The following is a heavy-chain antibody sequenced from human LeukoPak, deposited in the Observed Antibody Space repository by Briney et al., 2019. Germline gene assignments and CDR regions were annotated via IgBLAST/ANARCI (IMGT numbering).Heavy chain of an antibody. Sequence: GASVKVSCKASGYTFTDYYLHWVRQAPGQGLEWMGMINPSGGRTSYAQKLQGRVTMTRDMSTSTVYMEVSSLRSGDTAVYYCARSRVGATGYYFDYWGQGTLVTVSS. J-gene: IGHJ4*02. D-gene: IGHD1-26*01. V-gene: IGHV1-46*04. CDR3: ARSRVGATGYYFDY. CDR2: INPSGGRT. CDR1: GYTFTDYY.